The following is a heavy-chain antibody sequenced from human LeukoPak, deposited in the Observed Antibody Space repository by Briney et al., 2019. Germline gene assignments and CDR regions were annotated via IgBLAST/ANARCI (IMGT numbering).Heavy chain of an antibody. CDR2: ISSSSGTI. CDR3: ARDTGSETVLGAMVSDYFDY. Sequence: GGSLRLSCAASGFTFSSYSMNWVRQAPGKGLEWVSYISSSSGTIYYADSVKGRFTVSRDNAKNSLYLQMNSLRAEDTAVYYCARDTGSETVLGAMVSDYFDYWGQGTLVTVSS. V-gene: IGHV3-48*04. CDR1: GFTFSSYS. D-gene: IGHD5-18*01. J-gene: IGHJ4*02.